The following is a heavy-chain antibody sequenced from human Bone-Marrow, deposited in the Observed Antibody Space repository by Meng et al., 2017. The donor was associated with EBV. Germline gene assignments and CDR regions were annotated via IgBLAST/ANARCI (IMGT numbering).Heavy chain of an antibody. D-gene: IGHD3-22*01. CDR1: GGSFSGYY. V-gene: IGHV4-34*01. J-gene: IGHJ4*02. CDR2: INHSGST. Sequence: QVQLQQWGAGLLKPSETLSLTCAAHGGSFSGYYWSWIRQPPGKGLEWIGEINHSGSTNYNPSLKSRVTISVDTSKNQFSLKLSSVTAADTAVYYCASLRIYYDSSGYLYYFDYWGQGTLVTVSS. CDR3: ASLRIYYDSSGYLYYFDY.